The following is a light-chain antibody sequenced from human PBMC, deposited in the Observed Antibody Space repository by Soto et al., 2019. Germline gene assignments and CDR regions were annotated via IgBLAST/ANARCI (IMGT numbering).Light chain of an antibody. J-gene: IGKJ1*01. V-gene: IGKV3D-15*01. CDR1: QSVSSN. CDR2: GAS. CDR3: QQYNNWPRT. Sequence: EIVMTQSPGTLSLSPGETATLSCRASQSVSSNYVAWFHQKPGQAPRLLIYGASSRATGVPDRFSASGSGTDFTLTISSLQSEDFAVYYCQQYNNWPRTFGQGTKVDIK.